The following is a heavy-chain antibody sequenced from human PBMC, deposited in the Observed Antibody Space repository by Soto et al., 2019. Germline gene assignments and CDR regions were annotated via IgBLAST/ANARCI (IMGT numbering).Heavy chain of an antibody. CDR1: GYNFTTYW. Sequence: EVQLVQSGAEVKTPGESLKISCKGSGYNFTTYWIGWVRQMPGKGLQWMGIIYPGDSDTRYSPSFQGQVTISADKSLSTAYLQWSSLKASDSAMYYCARPLGYCSSTSCPADYWGQGTLVTVSS. V-gene: IGHV5-51*03. CDR2: IYPGDSDT. J-gene: IGHJ4*02. CDR3: ARPLGYCSSTSCPADY. D-gene: IGHD2-2*01.